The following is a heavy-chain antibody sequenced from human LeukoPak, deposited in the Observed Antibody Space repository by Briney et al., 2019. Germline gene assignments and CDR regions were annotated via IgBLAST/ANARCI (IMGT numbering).Heavy chain of an antibody. CDR2: IIPIFGTA. D-gene: IGHD5-12*01. CDR3: ARDSSLATISHFDY. V-gene: IGHV1-69*13. Sequence: ASVKVSCKASGYTFTSYYMHWVRQAPGQGLEWMGGIIPIFGTANYAQKFQGRVTITADESTSTAYMELSSLRSEDTAVYYCARDSSLATISHFDYWGQGTLVTVSS. J-gene: IGHJ4*02. CDR1: GYTFTSYY.